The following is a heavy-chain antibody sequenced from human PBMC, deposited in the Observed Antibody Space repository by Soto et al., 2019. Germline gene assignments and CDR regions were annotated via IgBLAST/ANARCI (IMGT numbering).Heavy chain of an antibody. CDR1: GYTFTSYG. V-gene: IGHV1-18*01. D-gene: IGHD1-26*01. CDR2: ISANNGNT. CDR3: ARDRGSYALDY. Sequence: QVQLVQSGAEVKKPGASVKVSCKASGYTFTSYGISWVRQAPGQGLEWMGWISANNGNTNYAQKFQGRVTMTTDTSTSTAYRELRSLRSDDTAVYSCARDRGSYALDYWGQGTLVTVSS. J-gene: IGHJ4*02.